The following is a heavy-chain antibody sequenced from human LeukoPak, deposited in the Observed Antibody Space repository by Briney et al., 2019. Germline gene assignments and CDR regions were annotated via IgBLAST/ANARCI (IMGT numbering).Heavy chain of an antibody. Sequence: SETLSLTCTVSGGSISSGSYYWSWIRQPAGKGLEWIGRIYTSGSTNYNPSLKSRVTISVDTSKNDFSLKLSSVTAADTAVYYCARLYYYDSSGPPLWGQGTMVAVSS. CDR3: ARLYYYDSSGPPL. J-gene: IGHJ4*02. D-gene: IGHD3-22*01. CDR2: IYTSGST. CDR1: GGSISSGSYY. V-gene: IGHV4-61*02.